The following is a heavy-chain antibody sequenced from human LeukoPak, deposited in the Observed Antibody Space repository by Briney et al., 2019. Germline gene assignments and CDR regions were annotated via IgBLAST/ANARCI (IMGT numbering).Heavy chain of an antibody. CDR3: ARDPDERFGGRSFTTPALDY. Sequence: ASVKVSCKASGYTFTSYYMHWVRQAPGQGLEWMGIINPSGGSTSYAQKFQGRVTMTRDTSTSTVYMELSSLRSEDTAVYYCARDPDERFGGRSFTTPALDYWGQGTLVTVSS. J-gene: IGHJ4*02. CDR1: GYTFTSYY. D-gene: IGHD3-16*01. V-gene: IGHV1-46*01. CDR2: INPSGGST.